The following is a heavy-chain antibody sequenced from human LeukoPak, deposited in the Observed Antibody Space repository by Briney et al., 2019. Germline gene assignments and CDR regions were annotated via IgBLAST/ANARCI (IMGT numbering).Heavy chain of an antibody. CDR2: INHSGST. D-gene: IGHD5-18*01. CDR3: ARGQRGYSYGPAAFDI. V-gene: IGHV4-34*01. CDR1: GGSFSGYY. J-gene: IGHJ3*02. Sequence: SETLSLTCAVYGGSFSGYYWSWIRQPPGKGLEWIGEINHSGSTNYNPSLKSRVTISVDTSKNQFSMKLSSVTAADTAVYYCARGQRGYSYGPAAFDIWGQGTMVTVSS.